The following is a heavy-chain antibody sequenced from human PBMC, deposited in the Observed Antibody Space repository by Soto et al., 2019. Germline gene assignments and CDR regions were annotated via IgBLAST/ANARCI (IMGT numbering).Heavy chain of an antibody. V-gene: IGHV3-30*18. CDR3: AKDTLRFLEWLSSDYFDY. CDR2: ISYDGSNK. J-gene: IGHJ4*02. D-gene: IGHD3-3*01. CDR1: GFTFSSYG. Sequence: PGGSLRLSCAASGFTFSSYGMHWVRQAPGKGLEWVAVISYDGSNKYYADSVKGRFTISRDNSKNTLYLQMNSLRAEDTAVYYCAKDTLRFLEWLSSDYFDYWGQGTLVTVSS.